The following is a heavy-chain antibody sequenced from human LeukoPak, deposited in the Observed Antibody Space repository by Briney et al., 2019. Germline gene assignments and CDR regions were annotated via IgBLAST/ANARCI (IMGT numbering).Heavy chain of an antibody. J-gene: IGHJ6*02. D-gene: IGHD6-13*01. Sequence: GASVKVSCKASGGTFSSYAISWVRQAPGQGPEWMGGIIPIFGTANYAQKFQGRVTITADESTSTAYMELSSLRSEDTAVYYCARSGPIAAAGTLTPVAYYYGMDVWGQGTTVTVSS. V-gene: IGHV1-69*13. CDR3: ARSGPIAAAGTLTPVAYYYGMDV. CDR1: GGTFSSYA. CDR2: IIPIFGTA.